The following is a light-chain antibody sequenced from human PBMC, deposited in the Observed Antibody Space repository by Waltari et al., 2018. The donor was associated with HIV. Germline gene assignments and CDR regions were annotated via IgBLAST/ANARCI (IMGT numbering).Light chain of an antibody. J-gene: IGKJ4*01. V-gene: IGKV3-15*01. Sequence: EAVMTQSPATLSVSPGETATLSCRASHGINHNLAWYQQKPGQAPRRLIFDTSARATGIPDRFSGSGSGTEFTLTISSLQSEDFAVYYCQQYDDWTVFGGGTKVDSK. CDR3: QQYDDWTV. CDR1: HGINHN. CDR2: DTS.